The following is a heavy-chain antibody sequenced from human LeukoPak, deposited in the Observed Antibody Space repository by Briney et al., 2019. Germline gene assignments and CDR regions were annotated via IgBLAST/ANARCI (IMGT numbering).Heavy chain of an antibody. D-gene: IGHD3-10*01. Sequence: GGSLRLSCAASGFTFSSYAMSWVRQAPGKGLEWVGRIKGKTDGGTTDYAAPVKGRFTISRDDSKNTLYLQMNSLKTEDTAVYYCTTDPGDPLYYYGSGSYSGGIDYWGQGTLVTVSS. V-gene: IGHV3-15*01. CDR2: IKGKTDGGTT. CDR1: GFTFSSYA. J-gene: IGHJ4*02. CDR3: TTDPGDPLYYYGSGSYSGGIDY.